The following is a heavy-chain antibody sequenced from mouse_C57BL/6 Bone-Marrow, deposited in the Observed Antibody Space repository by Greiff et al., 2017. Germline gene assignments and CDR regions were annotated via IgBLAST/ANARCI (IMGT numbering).Heavy chain of an antibody. CDR2: INPNNGGT. Sequence: EVQLQQSGPELVKPGASVKISCKASGYTFTDYYMNWVKQSHGKSLEWIGDINPNNGGTSYNQKFKGKATLTVDKSSSTAYMELRSLTSEDSAVYYCASPFTTVNWYFDVWGAGTTVTVSS. CDR1: GYTFTDYY. V-gene: IGHV1-26*01. D-gene: IGHD1-1*01. CDR3: ASPFTTVNWYFDV. J-gene: IGHJ1*01.